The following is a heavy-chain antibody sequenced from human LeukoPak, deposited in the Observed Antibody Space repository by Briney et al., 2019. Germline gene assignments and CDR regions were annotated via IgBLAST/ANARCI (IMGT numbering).Heavy chain of an antibody. CDR3: AREDKIVGATCFDY. CDR2: IYYSGST. CDR1: GFTFSSYA. D-gene: IGHD1-26*01. V-gene: IGHV4-59*01. J-gene: IGHJ4*02. Sequence: GSLRLSCAAPGFTFSSYAMSWIRQPPGKGLEWIGYIYYSGSTNYNPSLKSRVTISVDTSKNQFSLKLSSVTAADTAVYYCAREDKIVGATCFDYWGQGTLVTVSS.